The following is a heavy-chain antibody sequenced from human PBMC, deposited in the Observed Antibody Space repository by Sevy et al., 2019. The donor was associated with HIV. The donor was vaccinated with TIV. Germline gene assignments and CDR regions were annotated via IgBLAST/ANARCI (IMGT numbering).Heavy chain of an antibody. Sequence: SETLSLTCTVSGGSISSSSYYWGWIRQPPGKGLEWIGSIYYSGSTYYNPSLKSRVTISVDTSKNQFSLKLSSVTAADTAVYYCARRGEFGYSDSSGYYQHWGQGTLVTVSS. CDR1: GGSISSSSYY. D-gene: IGHD3-22*01. V-gene: IGHV4-39*01. J-gene: IGHJ4*02. CDR2: IYYSGST. CDR3: ARRGEFGYSDSSGYYQH.